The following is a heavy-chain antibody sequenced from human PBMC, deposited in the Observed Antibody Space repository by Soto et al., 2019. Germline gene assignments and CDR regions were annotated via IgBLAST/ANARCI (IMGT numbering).Heavy chain of an antibody. V-gene: IGHV4-31*03. CDR2: IYYSGST. CDR3: ATSFLGYCSGGSCYSSAGAFDI. J-gene: IGHJ3*02. Sequence: QVQLQESGPGLVKPSQTLSLACTVSGGSISSGGYYWSWIRQHPGKGLEWIGYIYYSGSTYYNPSLKSRVTISVDTSKNQFSLKLSSVTAADTAVYYCATSFLGYCSGGSCYSSAGAFDIWGQGTMVTVSS. CDR1: GGSISSGGYY. D-gene: IGHD2-15*01.